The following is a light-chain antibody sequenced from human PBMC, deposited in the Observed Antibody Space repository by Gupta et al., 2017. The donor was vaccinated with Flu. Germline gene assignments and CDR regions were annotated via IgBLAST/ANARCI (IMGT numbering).Light chain of an antibody. J-gene: IGKJ5*01. Sequence: EIVLTQSPATLSFSPGERATISCRASQSVSSYLAWYQQKPGQAPRLLIYDASNRDTGIPARFSGSGYGTDFTLTISSREQEDFAVYYCQQRSNWPPITFGQGTRLEIK. V-gene: IGKV3-11*01. CDR2: DAS. CDR3: QQRSNWPPIT. CDR1: QSVSSY.